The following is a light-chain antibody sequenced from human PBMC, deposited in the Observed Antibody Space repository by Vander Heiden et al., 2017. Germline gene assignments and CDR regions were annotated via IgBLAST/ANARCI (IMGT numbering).Light chain of an antibody. Sequence: EIVMTQSTASLAVSPGERATLSCRASQSVSSNLAWYQQKPGQAPRLLIYGASTRATGIPARFSGSGSGTEFTLTISSLQSEDFAVYYCQQYNTWPPMYTFGQGTKLAIK. CDR2: GAS. V-gene: IGKV3-15*01. CDR3: QQYNTWPPMYT. CDR1: QSVSSN. J-gene: IGKJ2*01.